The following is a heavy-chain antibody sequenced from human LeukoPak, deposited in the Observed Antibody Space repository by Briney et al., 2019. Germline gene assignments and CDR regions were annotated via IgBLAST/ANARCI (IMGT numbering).Heavy chain of an antibody. CDR1: GGSISSSSYY. Sequence: SETLSLTCTVSGGSISSSSYYWGWIRQPPGKGLEWLGSIYYSGSTYYNPSLKSRVTISVDTSKNQFSLKLSSVTAADTAVYYCARDIPPSYWPGPEDYYYMDVWGKGTTVTVSS. V-gene: IGHV4-39*07. CDR2: IYYSGST. CDR3: ARDIPPSYWPGPEDYYYMDV. J-gene: IGHJ6*03. D-gene: IGHD2-8*02.